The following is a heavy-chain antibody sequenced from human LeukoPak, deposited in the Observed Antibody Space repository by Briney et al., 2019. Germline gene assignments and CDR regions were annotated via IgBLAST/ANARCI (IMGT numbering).Heavy chain of an antibody. V-gene: IGHV3-30*18. D-gene: IGHD3-10*01. CDR3: AKTSRVWFGELFSDY. CDR2: ISYDGSNK. J-gene: IGHJ4*02. Sequence: GGSLRLSCAASGFTFSSYGMHWVRQAPGKGLEWVAVISYDGSNKYYADSVKGRFTISRDNSKNTLYLQMNSLRAEDTAVYYCAKTSRVWFGELFSDYWGQGTLVTVSS. CDR1: GFTFSSYG.